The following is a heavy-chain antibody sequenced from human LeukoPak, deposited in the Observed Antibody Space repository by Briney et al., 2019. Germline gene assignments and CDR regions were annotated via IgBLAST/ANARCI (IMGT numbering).Heavy chain of an antibody. CDR2: ISWNSGSI. Sequence: GGSLRLSCAASGFTFDDYAMHWVWQAPGKGLEWVSGISWNSGSIGYADSVKGRFTISRDNAKNSLYLQMNSLRAEDTALYYCAKDIGPGEDFWSGYYDYWGQGTLVTVSS. J-gene: IGHJ4*02. D-gene: IGHD3-3*01. CDR1: GFTFDDYA. CDR3: AKDIGPGEDFWSGYYDY. V-gene: IGHV3-9*01.